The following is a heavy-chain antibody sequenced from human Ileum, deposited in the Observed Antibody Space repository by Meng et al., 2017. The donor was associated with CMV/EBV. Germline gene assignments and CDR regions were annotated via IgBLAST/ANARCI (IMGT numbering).Heavy chain of an antibody. V-gene: IGHV7-4-1*02. D-gene: IGHD1-26*01. J-gene: IGHJ4*02. CDR1: GYTFTSNN. CDR3: ARDGLSGRYFDY. Sequence: QVHLVQSGSELKKPGASWEVSCKTSGYTFTSNNIIWVRQAPGQGPEWMGWIDTNTGNPTYAQDFTGRFVFSLDTSVNTAYLQISSLKAEDTAVYYCARDGLSGRYFDYWGQGTLVTVSS. CDR2: IDTNTGNP.